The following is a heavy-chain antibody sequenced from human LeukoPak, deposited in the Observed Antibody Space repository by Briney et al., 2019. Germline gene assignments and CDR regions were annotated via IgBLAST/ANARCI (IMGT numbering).Heavy chain of an antibody. Sequence: PSETLSLTCTVSGGSITGYYWSWIRQPPGKGLEWIGYIYYSGSTNYNPSLKSRVTISVDTSKNQFSLKLSSVTAADTAVYYCARVAGGTYFDWGQGTLVTVSS. J-gene: IGHJ4*02. CDR2: IYYSGST. V-gene: IGHV4-59*12. D-gene: IGHD3-10*01. CDR1: GGSITGYY. CDR3: ARVAGGTYFD.